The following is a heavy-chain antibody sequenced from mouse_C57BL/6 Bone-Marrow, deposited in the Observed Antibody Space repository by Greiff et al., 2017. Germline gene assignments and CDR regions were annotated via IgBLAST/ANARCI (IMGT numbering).Heavy chain of an antibody. CDR2: ISYDGSN. D-gene: IGHD1-1*01. CDR1: GYSITSGYY. V-gene: IGHV3-6*01. CDR3: ASPITTNWYFDV. Sequence: VQLKQSGPGLVKPSQSLSLTCSVTGYSITSGYYWNWIRQFPGNKLEWMGYISYDGSNNYNPSLQNRISITRDPSKNQFILKLNSVTTQDTATYYGASPITTNWYFDVWGTGTTVTVSS. J-gene: IGHJ1*03.